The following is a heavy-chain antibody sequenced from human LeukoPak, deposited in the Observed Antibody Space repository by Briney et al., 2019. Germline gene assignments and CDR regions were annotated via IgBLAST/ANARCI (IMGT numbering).Heavy chain of an antibody. V-gene: IGHV3-23*01. D-gene: IGHD1-26*01. CDR3: AKFAQYSGSYFDAFDI. Sequence: PGGSLRLSCAASGFTFSSYSMNWVRQAPGKGLEWVSAISGSGGSTYYAGSVKGRFTISRDNSKNTLYLQMNSLRAEDTAVYYCAKFAQYSGSYFDAFDIWGQGTMVTVSS. CDR2: ISGSGGST. CDR1: GFTFSSYS. J-gene: IGHJ3*02.